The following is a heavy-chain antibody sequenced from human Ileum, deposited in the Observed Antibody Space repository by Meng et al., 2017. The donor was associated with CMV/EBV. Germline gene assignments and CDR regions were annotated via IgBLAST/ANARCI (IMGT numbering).Heavy chain of an antibody. CDR2: IYFNGST. CDR1: HGYIKTSY. V-gene: IGHV4-59*01. CDR3: ARRVGGWFDP. Sequence: GSLRLSCTVSHGYIKTSYWSWIRRPPGKGLEWIGSIYFNGSTNYNPSLTRRVPMSMDTSKNQFSLKLSSVTAADTAVYYCARRVGGWFDPWGQGTLVTVSS. J-gene: IGHJ5*02.